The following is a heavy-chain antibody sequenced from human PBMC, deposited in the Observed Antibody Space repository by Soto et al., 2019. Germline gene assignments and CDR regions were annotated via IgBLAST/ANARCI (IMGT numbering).Heavy chain of an antibody. CDR3: ARDRGWGEKDYFDH. CDR2: INPSGGNT. CDR1: GYTFTNYY. J-gene: IGHJ4*02. D-gene: IGHD3-10*01. Sequence: ASVKVSCKASGYTFTNYYVHWVRQAPGPGLEWIGIINPSGGNTNYAQMFQGRVTMTRDTSTSTVYMELTSLRSEDTAVYYCARDRGWGEKDYFDHWGQGTPVTVSS. V-gene: IGHV1-46*01.